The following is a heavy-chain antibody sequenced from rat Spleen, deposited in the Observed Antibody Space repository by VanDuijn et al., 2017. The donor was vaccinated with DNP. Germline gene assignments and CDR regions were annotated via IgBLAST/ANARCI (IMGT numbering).Heavy chain of an antibody. CDR2: IIYDGSRT. CDR3: ARQTMMAYAMDA. D-gene: IGHD1-12*02. V-gene: IGHV5S10*01. CDR1: GFTFSDYN. Sequence: EVQLVESGGGLVQPGRSLKLSCAASGFTFSDYNMAWVRQAPKKGLEWVATIIYDGSRTYYRDSVKGRFTISRDNAKSTLYLQMDSLRSEDTATYYCARQTMMAYAMDAWGQGTSVTVSS. J-gene: IGHJ4*01.